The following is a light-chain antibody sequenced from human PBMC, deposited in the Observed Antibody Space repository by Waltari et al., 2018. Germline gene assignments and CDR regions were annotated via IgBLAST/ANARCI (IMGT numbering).Light chain of an antibody. CDR1: PSVTSSH. V-gene: IGKV3-20*01. Sequence: ENVLTQSPGPLSLSPGVSATPPCRASPSVTSSHLAWYQQKPGQAPRLLIYGASSRATAIPDRFSGSGSGTDFTLTISRLEAEDFAVYYCQQYGSSPRTFGQGTKVEIK. CDR2: GAS. J-gene: IGKJ1*01. CDR3: QQYGSSPRT.